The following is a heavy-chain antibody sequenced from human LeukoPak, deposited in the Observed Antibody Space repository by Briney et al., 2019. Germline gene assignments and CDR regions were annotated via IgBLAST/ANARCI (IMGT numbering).Heavy chain of an antibody. CDR3: ASVVGWYDYYYGMDV. CDR2: ISSSGSTI. J-gene: IGHJ6*02. V-gene: IGHV3-11*01. D-gene: IGHD1-26*01. Sequence: GGSLRLSCAASGFTFSDYYMSWIRQAPGKGLEWVSYISSSGSTIYYADSVKGRFTIPRDNAKNSLYLQMNSLRAEDTAVYYCASVVGWYDYYYGMDVWGQGTTVTVSS. CDR1: GFTFSDYY.